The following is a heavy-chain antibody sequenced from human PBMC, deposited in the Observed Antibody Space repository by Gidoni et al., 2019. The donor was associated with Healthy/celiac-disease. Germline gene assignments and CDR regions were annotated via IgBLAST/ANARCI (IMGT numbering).Heavy chain of an antibody. V-gene: IGHV4-31*03. Sequence: QVQLQESGPGLVKPSQTLSLTCTVSGGSISSGGYYWSWIRQHPGKGLEWIGYIYYSGSTYYNPSLKSRVTISVDTSKNQFSLKLSSVTAADTAVYYCARGLFSDSSGYFTHYYYYYMDVWGKGTTVTVSS. CDR1: GGSISSGGYY. D-gene: IGHD3-22*01. CDR2: IYYSGST. CDR3: ARGLFSDSSGYFTHYYYYYMDV. J-gene: IGHJ6*03.